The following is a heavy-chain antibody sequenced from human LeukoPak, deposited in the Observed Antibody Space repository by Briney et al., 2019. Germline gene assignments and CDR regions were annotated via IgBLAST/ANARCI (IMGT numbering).Heavy chain of an antibody. V-gene: IGHV3-30*02. J-gene: IGHJ4*02. CDR2: IRYDGSNK. D-gene: IGHD6-13*01. Sequence: PGGSLRLSCAASGFTFSSYGMHWVRQAPGKGLEWVAFIRYDGSNKYYADSVKGRFTISRDNSKNTLYLQMNSRRAEDTAVYYCEKGPAHSIVVDFSSRYDFDYWGQGTLVTVSS. CDR1: GFTFSSYG. CDR3: EKGPAHSIVVDFSSRYDFDY.